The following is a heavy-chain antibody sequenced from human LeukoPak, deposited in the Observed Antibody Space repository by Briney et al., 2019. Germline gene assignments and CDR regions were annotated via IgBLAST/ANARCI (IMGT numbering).Heavy chain of an antibody. CDR3: AREKFDS. Sequence: PGRSLRLSCAASGFAFSNFAMHWVRQAPGKGLEWVAVVSYEGTIKYYSDSAKGRFTISRDNSNSLISLQMNDLTTEDTAVYYCAREKFDSWGQGTLVTASP. CDR2: VSYEGTIK. V-gene: IGHV3-30*14. CDR1: GFAFSNFA. J-gene: IGHJ5*01.